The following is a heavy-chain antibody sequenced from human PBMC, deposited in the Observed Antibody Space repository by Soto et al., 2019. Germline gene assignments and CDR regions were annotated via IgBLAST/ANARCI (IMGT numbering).Heavy chain of an antibody. Sequence: SETLSLTCTVSGASMDSYHWSWIRQPAGKGLEWIGHIHSSGSTNYNPSLKSRVTMSVDTSKNQFSLRLMSLTAADAAVYYCARDQGVAAAGITWFDPWGQGSLVTVSS. V-gene: IGHV4-4*07. CDR3: ARDQGVAAAGITWFDP. D-gene: IGHD6-13*01. CDR2: IHSSGST. J-gene: IGHJ5*02. CDR1: GASMDSYH.